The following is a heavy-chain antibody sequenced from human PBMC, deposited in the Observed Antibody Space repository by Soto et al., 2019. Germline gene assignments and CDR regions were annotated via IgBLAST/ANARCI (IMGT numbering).Heavy chain of an antibody. D-gene: IGHD1-26*01. V-gene: IGHV3-23*01. Sequence: GGSLRLSCEVSGFTFSGYAMSWVRQAPGRGLEWVSSISGSGGSTYHADSVNGRFTISRDNSKNTVFLQMNSLRAEDTAVYYCAKDSPYSASYKEDGFDIWGQGSLVTVSS. CDR1: GFTFSGYA. CDR3: AKDSPYSASYKEDGFDI. J-gene: IGHJ3*02. CDR2: ISGSGGST.